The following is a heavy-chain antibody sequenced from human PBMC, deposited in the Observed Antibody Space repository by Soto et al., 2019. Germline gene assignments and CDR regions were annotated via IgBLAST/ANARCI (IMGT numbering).Heavy chain of an antibody. V-gene: IGHV4-39*01. Sequence: SETLSLTCTVSGGSISSRGYYWGWIRQPPGKGLEWIGTIYYSGSTYYNPSLKSRVTISVDTSKNQFSLKLSSVTAADTAVYYCARRGYYAISAFDIWGQGTMVTVSS. CDR3: ARRGYYAISAFDI. CDR1: GGSISSRGYY. J-gene: IGHJ3*02. D-gene: IGHD1-26*01. CDR2: IYYSGST.